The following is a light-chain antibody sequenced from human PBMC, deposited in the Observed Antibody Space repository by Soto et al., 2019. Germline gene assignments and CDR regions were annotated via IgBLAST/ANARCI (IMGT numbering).Light chain of an antibody. Sequence: DIQMTQSPSSLSASVGDRVTITCRASQNIRSYLNWYQLKSGKAPKLLIYAASSFQSGVPSRFSGSGSGTDFNLFISGLQPEDFATYYCQQTYTAPYTFGQGTQLEIK. CDR2: AAS. J-gene: IGKJ2*01. CDR1: QNIRSY. V-gene: IGKV1-39*01. CDR3: QQTYTAPYT.